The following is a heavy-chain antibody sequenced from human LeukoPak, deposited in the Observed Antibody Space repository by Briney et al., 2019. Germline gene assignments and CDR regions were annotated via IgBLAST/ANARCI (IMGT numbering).Heavy chain of an antibody. D-gene: IGHD6-13*01. CDR3: ATDPHYGAAAGGRVDFQH. Sequence: ASVKVSCKASGYTFTSYDINWVRQATGQGLEWMGWMNPNSGNTGYAQKFQGRVTITRNTSISTAYMELSSLRSEDTVVYYCATDPHYGAAAGGRVDFQHWGQGTLVTVSS. V-gene: IGHV1-8*03. J-gene: IGHJ1*01. CDR1: GYTFTSYD. CDR2: MNPNSGNT.